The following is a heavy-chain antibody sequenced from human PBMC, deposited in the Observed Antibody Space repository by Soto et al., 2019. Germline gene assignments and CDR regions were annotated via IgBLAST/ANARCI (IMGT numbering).Heavy chain of an antibody. CDR1: GYTFTSYA. CDR2: INAGNGNT. V-gene: IGHV1-3*01. D-gene: IGHD1-7*01. CDR3: ARDLNLRTGTLDY. J-gene: IGHJ4*02. Sequence: GASVKVSCKASGYTFTSYAMHWVRQAPGQRLEWMGWINAGNGNTKYSQKFQGRVTITRDTSASTAYMELSSLRSEDTAVYYCARDLNLRTGTLDYWGQGTLVTVSS.